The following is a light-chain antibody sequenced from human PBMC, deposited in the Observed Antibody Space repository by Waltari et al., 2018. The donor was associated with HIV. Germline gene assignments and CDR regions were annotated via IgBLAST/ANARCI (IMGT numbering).Light chain of an antibody. CDR1: SSDVGGYNY. J-gene: IGLJ2*01. CDR3: SSFAGSNNLMV. CDR2: QVN. V-gene: IGLV2-8*01. Sequence: QSALTQPPSASGSPGQSVTISCTGTSSDVGGYNYVSWYQQHPGKAPKLMIYQVNKRPSGVPARFSATKSGNRASLTVSGLQAEDEADYYCSSFAGSNNLMVFGGGTKLTVL.